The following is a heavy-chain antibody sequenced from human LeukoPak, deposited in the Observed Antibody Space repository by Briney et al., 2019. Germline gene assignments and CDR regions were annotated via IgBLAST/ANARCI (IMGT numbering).Heavy chain of an antibody. J-gene: IGHJ3*02. CDR2: IASDGSHT. V-gene: IGHV3-30-3*01. CDR3: ARVDTPMAKDAFHM. D-gene: IGHD5-18*01. CDR1: GFTFSTYF. Sequence: GRSLRLSCAASGFTFSTYFMHWVRQAPGKGLEWVADIASDGSHTFYVESVKGRFTISRDNAKNSLYLQMNSLRADDTAMYYCARVDTPMAKDAFHMWGQGTMVTVSS.